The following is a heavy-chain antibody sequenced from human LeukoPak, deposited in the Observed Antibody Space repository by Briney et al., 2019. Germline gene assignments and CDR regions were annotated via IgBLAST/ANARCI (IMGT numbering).Heavy chain of an antibody. V-gene: IGHV3-64D*06. Sequence: GGSLRLSCSASGFTFNSYAMHCVRQAPGKGLEYVSAISSNGGTTYHADSVKGRFTISRDNSQNTLYLQMSSLRDEDTAVYYCVKALSSTVTTKRKFDYWGQGTLVTVSS. D-gene: IGHD4-17*01. CDR1: GFTFNSYA. J-gene: IGHJ4*02. CDR2: ISSNGGTT. CDR3: VKALSSTVTTKRKFDY.